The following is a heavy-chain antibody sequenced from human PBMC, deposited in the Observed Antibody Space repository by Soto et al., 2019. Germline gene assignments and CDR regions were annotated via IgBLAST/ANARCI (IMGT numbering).Heavy chain of an antibody. D-gene: IGHD3-22*01. J-gene: IGHJ4*02. CDR2: ISSSSGSI. CDR3: ARAGGSLLKYYFDS. Sequence: GGSLRLSCAASGFTFSVYSMNWVRQAPVKGLEWVSAISSSSGSIYYADSLKGRFTVSRDNARNSLYLQINSLRVEDTAVYYCARAGGSLLKYYFDSWGQGTLVTVSS. V-gene: IGHV3-21*01. CDR1: GFTFSVYS.